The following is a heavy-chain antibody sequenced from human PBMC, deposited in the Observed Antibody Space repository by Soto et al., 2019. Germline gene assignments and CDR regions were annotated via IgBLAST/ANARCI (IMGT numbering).Heavy chain of an antibody. J-gene: IGHJ5*02. CDR2: ISHDGSNK. V-gene: IGHV3-30*04. CDR1: GFTFNTFS. CDR3: AKEGGP. Sequence: QVQLVESGGGEVQPGRSLRLSCAASGFTFNTFSMHWVRQPPGKGLEWVAVISHDGSNKYDADSVKGRFTISRDNSKNTLYLQMNRLRVEDTAVYYCAKEGGPWGQGTLVTVSS.